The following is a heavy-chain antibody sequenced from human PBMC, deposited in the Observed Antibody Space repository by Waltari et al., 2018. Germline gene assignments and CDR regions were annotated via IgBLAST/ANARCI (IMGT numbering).Heavy chain of an antibody. CDR2: IKQDGSEK. D-gene: IGHD6-19*01. Sequence: EVQLGASGGGLVQPGGSLRLSWAASGFTFSRYWFSWVRQAPVKGLEWVANIKQDGSEKYYVDSVKGRFTISRYNAKNSLYLQMNSLRAEDTAVYYCARDLIAVADYWGQGTLVTVSS. CDR1: GFTFSRYW. J-gene: IGHJ4*02. CDR3: ARDLIAVADY. V-gene: IGHV3-7*01.